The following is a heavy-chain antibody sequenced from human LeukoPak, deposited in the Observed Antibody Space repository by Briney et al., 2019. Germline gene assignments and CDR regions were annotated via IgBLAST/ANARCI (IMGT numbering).Heavy chain of an antibody. Sequence: ASVKVSCKASGYTFTSYYMHWVRQAPGQGLEWMGIINPSGGSTSYAQKFQGRVTMTRDTSTSTVYMELSSLRSEDTAVYYCASAMERSSGWSAGTVLSYWGQGTLVTVSS. V-gene: IGHV1-46*01. CDR3: ASAMERSSGWSAGTVLSY. D-gene: IGHD6-19*01. CDR1: GYTFTSYY. CDR2: INPSGGST. J-gene: IGHJ4*02.